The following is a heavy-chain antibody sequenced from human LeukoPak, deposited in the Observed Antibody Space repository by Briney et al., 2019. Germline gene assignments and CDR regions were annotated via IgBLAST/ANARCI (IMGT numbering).Heavy chain of an antibody. CDR1: GGSFSGSY. D-gene: IGHD5-24*01. CDR2: INHSGDT. V-gene: IGHV4-34*01. Sequence: PSETLSLTCAVYGGSFSGSYWSWIRQPPGKGLEWIGEINHSGDTNYNPSLKSRVTMSVDTSKNQFSLKLSSVTAADTAVYYCARTTMREGYNIDHDTWGQGTLVTVSS. J-gene: IGHJ5*02. CDR3: ARTTMREGYNIDHDT.